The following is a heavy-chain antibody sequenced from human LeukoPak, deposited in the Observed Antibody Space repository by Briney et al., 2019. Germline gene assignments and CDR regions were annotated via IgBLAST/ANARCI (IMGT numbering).Heavy chain of an antibody. CDR3: AKEGEEGFDY. V-gene: IGHV3-30*18. J-gene: IGHJ4*02. CDR2: ISYDGSNK. Sequence: GRSLRLSCAASGFTFSSYGMHWVRQAPGKGLEWVAVISYDGSNKYYADSVKGRFTISRVNSKNTLYLQMNSLRAEDTAVYYCAKEGEEGFDYWGQGTLVTVSS. CDR1: GFTFSSYG. D-gene: IGHD1-26*01.